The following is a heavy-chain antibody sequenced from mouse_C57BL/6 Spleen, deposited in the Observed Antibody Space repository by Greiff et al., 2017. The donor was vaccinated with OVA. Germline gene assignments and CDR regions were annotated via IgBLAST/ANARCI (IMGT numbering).Heavy chain of an antibody. V-gene: IGHV1-19*01. D-gene: IGHD2-14*01. Sequence: EVQLQESGPVLVKPGASVKMSCKASGYTFTDYYMNWVKQSHGKSLEWIGVINPYNGGTSYNQKFKGKATLTVDKSSSTAYMELNSLTSEDSAVYYCAREVRGDYFDDWGQGTTLTVSS. J-gene: IGHJ2*01. CDR1: GYTFTDYY. CDR3: AREVRGDYFDD. CDR2: INPYNGGT.